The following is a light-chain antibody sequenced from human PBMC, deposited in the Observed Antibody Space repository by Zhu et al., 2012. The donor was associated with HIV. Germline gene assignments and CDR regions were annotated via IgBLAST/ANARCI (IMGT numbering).Light chain of an antibody. J-gene: IGKJ3*01. Sequence: IVLTQSPATLSLSPGKRATLSCGASQSVSDNYLAWFQQKPGLAPRLLIYHVSARATGIPDRFSGSGSGTVFNLTISRLEPEDFAVYFCQQYGRSPFTFGPGTKLDIK. CDR3: QQYGRSPFT. CDR1: QSVSDNY. CDR2: HVS. V-gene: IGKV3D-20*01.